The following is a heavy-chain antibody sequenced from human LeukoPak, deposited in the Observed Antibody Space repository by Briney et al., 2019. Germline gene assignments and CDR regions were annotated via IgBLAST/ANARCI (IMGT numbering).Heavy chain of an antibody. CDR3: ARTREQWQVLDY. J-gene: IGHJ4*02. V-gene: IGHV3-30*03. CDR2: ISHEGSYQ. Sequence: GGSLRLSCAASGFTFSSYWMHWVRQAPGKGLEWVAVISHEGSYQNYADSVKGRFTISRDNSKNMVFLQMNSLSAEDTAVYYCARTREQWQVLDYWGQGTLVTVSS. D-gene: IGHD6-19*01. CDR1: GFTFSSYW.